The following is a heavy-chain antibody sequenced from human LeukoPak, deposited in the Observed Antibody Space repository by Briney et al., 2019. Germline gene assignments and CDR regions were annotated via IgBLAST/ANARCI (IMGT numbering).Heavy chain of an antibody. V-gene: IGHV4-4*09. D-gene: IGHD1-1*01. CDR2: IYTRGST. Sequence: SETLSLTCTVSGDSINNHYWSWIRQPPGKGLEWIGFIYTRGSTNYNPSLKSRVTMSGDTSKNQVSLTLNYVTAADTAVYHCARHWIETTKTYSYWFDPWGQGTLVTVSS. J-gene: IGHJ5*02. CDR3: ARHWIETTKTYSYWFDP. CDR1: GDSINNHY.